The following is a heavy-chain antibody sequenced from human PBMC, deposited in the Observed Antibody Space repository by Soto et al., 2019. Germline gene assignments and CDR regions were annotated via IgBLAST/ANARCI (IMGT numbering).Heavy chain of an antibody. CDR3: ARVGEYSGYSERDDY. D-gene: IGHD5-12*01. CDR2: IIPILGIA. V-gene: IGHV1-69*02. Sequence: ASVKVSCKASGGTFSSYTISWVRQAPGQGLEWMGRIIPILGIANYAQKFQGRVTITADKSTSTAYMELSSLRSEDTAVYYCARVGEYSGYSERDDYWGQGTLVTVSS. CDR1: GGTFSSYT. J-gene: IGHJ4*02.